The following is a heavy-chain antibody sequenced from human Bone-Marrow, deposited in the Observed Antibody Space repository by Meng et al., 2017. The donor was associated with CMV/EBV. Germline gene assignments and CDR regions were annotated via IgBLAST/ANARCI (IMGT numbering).Heavy chain of an antibody. CDR3: ARGLAAPGY. D-gene: IGHD6-13*01. V-gene: IGHV4-59*12. CDR1: GGSISSYY. J-gene: IGHJ4*02. CDR2: IYYSGST. Sequence: GSLRLSCTVSGGSISSYYWSWIRQPPGKGLEWIGYIYYSGSTNYNPSLKSRVTISVDTSKNQFSLKLSSVTAADTAVYYCARGLAAPGYWGQGTLVTVSS.